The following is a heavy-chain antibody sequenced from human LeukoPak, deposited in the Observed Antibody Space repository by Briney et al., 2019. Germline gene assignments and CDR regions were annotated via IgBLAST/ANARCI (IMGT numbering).Heavy chain of an antibody. CDR1: GYTFTSYG. CDR3: ARELDNWNDPLDYYGMDV. D-gene: IGHD1-1*01. Sequence: GASVTVSCKASGYTFTSYGISWVRQAPGHGLEWMGWISAYNGNTNYAQKLQGRVTMTTDTSTSTAYMELRSLRSDDTAVYYCARELDNWNDPLDYYGMDVWGQGTTVTVSS. J-gene: IGHJ6*02. V-gene: IGHV1-18*01. CDR2: ISAYNGNT.